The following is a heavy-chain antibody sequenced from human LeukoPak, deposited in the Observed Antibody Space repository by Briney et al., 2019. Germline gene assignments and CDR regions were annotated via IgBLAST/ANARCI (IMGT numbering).Heavy chain of an antibody. CDR1: GFTFSSYA. J-gene: IGHJ4*02. D-gene: IGHD3-9*01. CDR3: AKILRYFDWPALDY. Sequence: GGSLRLSCAASGFTFSSYAMSWVRQAPGKGLEWVSAISGSGGSTYYADSVKGRFTISRDNSKNTLYLQMNSLRAEDTAVYCCAKILRYFDWPALDYWGQGTLVTVSS. CDR2: ISGSGGST. V-gene: IGHV3-23*01.